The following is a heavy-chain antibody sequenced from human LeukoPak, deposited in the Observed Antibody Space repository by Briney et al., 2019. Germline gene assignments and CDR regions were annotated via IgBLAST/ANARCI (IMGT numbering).Heavy chain of an antibody. J-gene: IGHJ4*02. CDR1: GFTFSTYW. CDR3: ARDSAGNDY. D-gene: IGHD6-13*01. CDR2: IKQDGSEK. Sequence: GGSLRLPCAASGFTFSTYWMSWVRQAPGKRLEWVANIKQDGSEKYYIDSVKGRFTISRDNAKNSLYLQMNSLRAEDTAMYYCARDSAGNDYWGQGTLVTVSS. V-gene: IGHV3-7*01.